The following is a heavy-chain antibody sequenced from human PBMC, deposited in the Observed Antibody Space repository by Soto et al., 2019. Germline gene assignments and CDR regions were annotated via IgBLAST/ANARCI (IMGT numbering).Heavy chain of an antibody. CDR3: ARDGYNLPGVFDV. CDR2: IWYDGSNK. V-gene: IGHV3-33*01. D-gene: IGHD6-25*01. CDR1: GFTFSSYG. J-gene: IGHJ3*01. Sequence: GGSLRLSCAASGFTFSSYGMHWVRQAPGKGLEWVAVIWYDGSNKYYADSVKGRFTISRDNSKNTLYLQMNSLRAEDTAVYSCARDGYNLPGVFDVWGQGTMVTVSS.